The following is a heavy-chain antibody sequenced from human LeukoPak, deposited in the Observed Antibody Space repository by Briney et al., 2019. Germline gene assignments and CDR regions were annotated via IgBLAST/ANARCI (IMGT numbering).Heavy chain of an antibody. CDR2: INPNSGGT. D-gene: IGHD4-17*01. V-gene: IGHV1-2*02. J-gene: IGHJ6*03. CDR1: GYTFTGYY. CDR3: ASTVTKYYYYYMDV. Sequence: ASATVSCKASGYTFTGYYMHWVRQAPGQGLEWMGWINPNSGGTNYAQKFQGRVTMTRDTSISTAYMELSRLRSDDTAVYYCASTVTKYYYYYMDVWGKGTTVTVSS.